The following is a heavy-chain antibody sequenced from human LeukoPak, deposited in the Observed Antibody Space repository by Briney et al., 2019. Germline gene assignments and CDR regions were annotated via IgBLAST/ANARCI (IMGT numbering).Heavy chain of an antibody. V-gene: IGHV1-18*01. CDR1: GYTFTSYG. CDR3: AREGSSGSYWGLFDY. Sequence: ASVKVSCKASGYTFTSYGISWGRQAPGQGLEWMGWISAYNGNTNYAQKLRGRVTITTDTSTSTAYMELRSLRSDDTAVYYCAREGSSGSYWGLFDYWGQGTLVTVSS. D-gene: IGHD1-26*01. CDR2: ISAYNGNT. J-gene: IGHJ4*02.